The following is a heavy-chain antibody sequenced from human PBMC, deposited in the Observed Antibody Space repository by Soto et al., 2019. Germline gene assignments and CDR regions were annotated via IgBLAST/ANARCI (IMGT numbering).Heavy chain of an antibody. CDR2: IYSGGST. J-gene: IGHJ3*02. V-gene: IGHV3-66*01. CDR3: AREPGYRSTDDAFDI. Sequence: EVQLGESGGGLVQPGGSLRLSCAASGFTVSSNYMSWVRQAPGKGLELVSVIYSGGSTYYADSVKGRLTISRDNSKNTLYLQMNSLRAEATAVYYCAREPGYRSTDDAFDIWGQGTMVTVSS. CDR1: GFTVSSNY. D-gene: IGHD6-13*01.